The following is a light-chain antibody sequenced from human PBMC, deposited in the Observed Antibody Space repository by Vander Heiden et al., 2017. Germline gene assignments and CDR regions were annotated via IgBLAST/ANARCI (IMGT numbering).Light chain of an antibody. CDR3: QAWDSSTEVV. V-gene: IGLV3-1*01. CDR1: KLGDKY. CDR2: QDS. Sequence: SSELTQPPSVSVSPGQTASITCSGDKLGDKYACWYQQKPGQSPVLVIYQDSKRTAGIPERFSGSNSGNTATLTISGTQAMDEADYYCQAWDSSTEVVFGGGTKLTVL. J-gene: IGLJ2*01.